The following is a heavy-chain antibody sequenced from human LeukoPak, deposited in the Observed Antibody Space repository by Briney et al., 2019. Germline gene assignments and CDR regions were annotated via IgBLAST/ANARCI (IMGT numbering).Heavy chain of an antibody. D-gene: IGHD5-24*01. J-gene: IGHJ4*02. CDR2: ISGSGGST. V-gene: IGHV3-23*01. CDR1: GFTFSSYA. Sequence: GGSLRLSCAASGFTFSSYAMSWVRQAPGKGLGWVSAISGSGGSTYHADSVKGRFTISRDNSKNTLYLQMNSLRAEDTAVYYCASNRRDGYNSDFDYWGQGTLVTVSS. CDR3: ASNRRDGYNSDFDY.